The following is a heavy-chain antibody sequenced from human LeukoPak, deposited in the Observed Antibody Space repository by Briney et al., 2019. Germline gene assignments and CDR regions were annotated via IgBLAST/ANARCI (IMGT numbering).Heavy chain of an antibody. CDR1: GFTHSGSD. Sequence: PGGSLRLSCAVCGFTHSGSDIHGVRQSCGKGLEWGGQLDKKDKRYATATAYAASEKGRFTISRDDSSNRAYLQVKSLKTEDTALYYCTRDSGTYNWFDPWGQGTLVTVSS. J-gene: IGHJ5*02. CDR2: LDKKDKRYATAT. D-gene: IGHD1-26*01. CDR3: TRDSGTYNWFDP. V-gene: IGHV3-73*01.